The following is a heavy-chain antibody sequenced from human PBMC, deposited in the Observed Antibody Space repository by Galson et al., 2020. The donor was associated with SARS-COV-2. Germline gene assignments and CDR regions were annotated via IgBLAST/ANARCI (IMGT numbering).Heavy chain of an antibody. Sequence: GESLKISCAASGFSVTSHTMSWVRQAPGKGLEWVSTISGGGGNTFYADSVKDRFTISRESSIDTLHLQMHSLGAEDTAVYFCAVFIAGYPFWGQGTLVTVSS. CDR1: GFSVTSHT. CDR3: AVFIAGYPF. D-gene: IGHD2-15*01. V-gene: IGHV3-23*01. J-gene: IGHJ4*02. CDR2: ISGGGGNT.